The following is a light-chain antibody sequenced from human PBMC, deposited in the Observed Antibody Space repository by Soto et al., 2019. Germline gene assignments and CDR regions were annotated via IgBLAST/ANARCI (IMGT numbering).Light chain of an antibody. CDR2: EAS. CDR3: QQSYSTPLYT. CDR1: QSISNY. V-gene: IGKV1-39*01. J-gene: IGKJ2*01. Sequence: DIQMTQSPSSLSASVGDRVTITYRASQSISNYLNWYQQKPGKAPKLLIYEASRLQSGVPSRFSGSGSGTDFTLTISSLQPEDFATYYCQQSYSTPLYTFGQGTKLEIK.